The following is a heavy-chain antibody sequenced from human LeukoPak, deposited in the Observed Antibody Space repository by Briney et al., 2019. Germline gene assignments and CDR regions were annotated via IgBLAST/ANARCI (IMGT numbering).Heavy chain of an antibody. Sequence: PSETLSLTCTVSGGSISSYYWSWIRQPPGKGLEWIGYIYYSGSTNYNPSLKSRVTISVDTSKNQFSLKLSSVTAADTAVYYCARDPGTTGTTYFDLWGRGTLVTVSS. D-gene: IGHD1-1*01. CDR1: GGSISSYY. J-gene: IGHJ2*01. CDR3: ARDPGTTGTTYFDL. CDR2: IYYSGST. V-gene: IGHV4-59*01.